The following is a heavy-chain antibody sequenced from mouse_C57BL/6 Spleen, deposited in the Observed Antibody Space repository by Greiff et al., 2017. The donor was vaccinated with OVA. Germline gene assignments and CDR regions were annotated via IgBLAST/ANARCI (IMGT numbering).Heavy chain of an antibody. CDR3: AREGSSGPMDY. V-gene: IGHV1-42*01. D-gene: IGHD3-2*02. CDR1: GYSFTGYY. J-gene: IGHJ4*01. Sequence: VQLQQSGPELVKPGASVKISCKASGYSFTGYYMNWVKQSPEKSLEWIGEINPSTGGTTYNQKFKAKATLTVDKSSRPAYMQLKSLTSEDSAVYYCAREGSSGPMDYWGQGTSVTVSS. CDR2: INPSTGGT.